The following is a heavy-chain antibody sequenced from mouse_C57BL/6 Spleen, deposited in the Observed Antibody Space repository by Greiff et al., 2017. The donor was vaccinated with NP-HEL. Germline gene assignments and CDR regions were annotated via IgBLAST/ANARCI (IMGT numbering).Heavy chain of an antibody. CDR3: ARYFYYGYLDY. CDR1: GYAFSSYW. D-gene: IGHD2-1*01. CDR2: IYPGDGDT. V-gene: IGHV1-80*01. Sequence: VQLQQSGASVKISCKASGYAFSSYWMNWVKQRPGKGLEWIGQIYPGDGDTNYNGKFKGKATLTADKSSSTAYMQLSSLTSEDSAVYFCARYFYYGYLDYWGQGTTLTVSS. J-gene: IGHJ2*01.